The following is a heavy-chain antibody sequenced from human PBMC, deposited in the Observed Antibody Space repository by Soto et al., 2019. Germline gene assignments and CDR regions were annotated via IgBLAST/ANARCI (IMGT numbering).Heavy chain of an antibody. CDR1: GASVSSYY. J-gene: IGHJ4*02. Sequence: QVRLHESGPGLVKPSETLSLTCTVSGASVSSYYWSWFRQPVGKGLEWIGRIHSSGNLNYNPSLESRVTMSLDKSKNQFSLRLTSVTAADTALYLCARDVGKNYWGQGIRVAVSS. CDR2: IHSSGNL. D-gene: IGHD3-10*01. V-gene: IGHV4-4*07. CDR3: ARDVGKNY.